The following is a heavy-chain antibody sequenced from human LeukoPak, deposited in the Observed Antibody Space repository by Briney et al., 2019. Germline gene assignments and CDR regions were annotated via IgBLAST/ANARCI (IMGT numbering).Heavy chain of an antibody. Sequence: SETLSLTCVVNGGSFSGYYWSWIRQPPGKGLEWIGEVDQSGTTNYNPSHKSRVAISIDTSKKQFSLTLTSMTAADTAVYYCARVPHYYFGYGYFDTWGQGTRVTVSS. CDR2: VDQSGTT. V-gene: IGHV4-34*01. CDR1: GGSFSGYY. J-gene: IGHJ4*02. CDR3: ARVPHYYFGYGYFDT. D-gene: IGHD3/OR15-3a*01.